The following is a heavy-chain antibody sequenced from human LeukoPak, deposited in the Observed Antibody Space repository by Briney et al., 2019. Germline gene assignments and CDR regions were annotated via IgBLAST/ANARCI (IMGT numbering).Heavy chain of an antibody. CDR2: INPSGGST. Sequence: ASVKVSCKASGYTFTSYYMHWVRQAPGQGLEWMGIINPSGGSTSYAQKFQGRVTMTRDTSTSTAYMELSSLRSEDTAVYYCAREQSVVPAANNWFDPWGQGTLVTVSS. V-gene: IGHV1-46*01. D-gene: IGHD2-2*01. CDR1: GYTFTSYY. CDR3: AREQSVVPAANNWFDP. J-gene: IGHJ5*02.